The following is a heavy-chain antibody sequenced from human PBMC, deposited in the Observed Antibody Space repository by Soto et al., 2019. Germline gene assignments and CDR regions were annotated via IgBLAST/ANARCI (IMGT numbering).Heavy chain of an antibody. CDR1: GFTFSSYW. J-gene: IGHJ6*03. Sequence: EVQLVESGGGLVQPGGSLRLSCAASGFTFSSYWMSWVRQAPGKGLEWVANIKQDGSEKYYVDSVKGRFTISRDNAKNSLYLQMNSLRAEDTAVYYCARGLGYCSSTSCLHFHYYYYMDVWGKGTTVTVSS. CDR3: ARGLGYCSSTSCLHFHYYYYMDV. CDR2: IKQDGSEK. D-gene: IGHD2-2*01. V-gene: IGHV3-7*01.